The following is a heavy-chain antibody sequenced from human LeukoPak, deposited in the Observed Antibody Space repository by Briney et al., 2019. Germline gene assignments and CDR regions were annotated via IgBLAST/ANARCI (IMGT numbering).Heavy chain of an antibody. V-gene: IGHV3-7*01. CDR3: ARDPDTAMGHDAFDI. CDR2: IKQDGSEK. CDR1: GFTFSSYW. Sequence: GGSLRLSCAASGFTFSSYWMSWVRQAPGKGLEWVANIKQDGSEKDYVDSVKGRFTISRDNAKNSLYLQMNSLRAGDTAVYYCARDPDTAMGHDAFDIWGRGTLVTVSS. J-gene: IGHJ3*02. D-gene: IGHD5-18*01.